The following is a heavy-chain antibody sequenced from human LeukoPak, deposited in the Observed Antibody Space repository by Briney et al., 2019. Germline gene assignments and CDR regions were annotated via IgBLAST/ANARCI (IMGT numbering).Heavy chain of an antibody. CDR2: IYHSGST. CDR3: ARHISGSVAFDI. CDR1: GGSIIGHY. V-gene: IGHV4-59*08. Sequence: SETLSLTCSVSGGSIIGHYWSWIRQPPGKGLEWLGYIYHSGSTKYNPSLESRVTISVDTSKNQFSPKVSSVTAADTAMYHCARHISGSVAFDIWGQGTMVTVSS. D-gene: IGHD1-20*01. J-gene: IGHJ3*02.